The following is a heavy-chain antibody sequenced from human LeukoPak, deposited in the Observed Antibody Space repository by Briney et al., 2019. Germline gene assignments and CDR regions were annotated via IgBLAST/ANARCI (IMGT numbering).Heavy chain of an antibody. CDR2: ISSDGSST. D-gene: IGHD6-13*01. Sequence: GGSLRLSCVASGSTFSSSWMYWVRQAPGKGLVWASRISSDGSSTTYADSVKGRFTISRDNAMNTLYLQMNSLRVEDTAVYYCARADSSWANDYWGQGTLVTVSS. J-gene: IGHJ4*02. CDR1: GSTFSSSW. V-gene: IGHV3-74*01. CDR3: ARADSSWANDY.